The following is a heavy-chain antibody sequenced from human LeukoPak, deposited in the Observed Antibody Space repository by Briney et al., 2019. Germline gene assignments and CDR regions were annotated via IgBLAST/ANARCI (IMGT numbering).Heavy chain of an antibody. CDR3: ARLLAAPYYINF. CDR2: IYPGDSDT. Sequence: GESLKISCQGSEYIFAAYWIAWVRQMPGKGLEWMGIIYPGDSDTRYSPSFQGQVTISADKSISTAYLQWSSVKASDTAMYYCARLLAAPYYINFWGQGTLVTVSS. J-gene: IGHJ4*02. CDR1: EYIFAAYW. D-gene: IGHD6-25*01. V-gene: IGHV5-51*01.